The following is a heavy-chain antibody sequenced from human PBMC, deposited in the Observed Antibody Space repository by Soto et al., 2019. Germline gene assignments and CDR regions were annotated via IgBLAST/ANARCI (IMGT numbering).Heavy chain of an antibody. CDR2: INPSGGST. CDR1: GYIFTNYY. J-gene: IGHJ5*02. D-gene: IGHD6-6*01. V-gene: IGHV1-46*03. Sequence: GASVKVSCKAAGYIFTNYYMYWVRQAPGQGLEWMGVINPSGGSTTYAQQFQGRVTVTRDTSTSTLYMELNSLRSEDTAVYYCARDSGIAARPDWFDPWGQGTLVTVSS. CDR3: ARDSGIAARPDWFDP.